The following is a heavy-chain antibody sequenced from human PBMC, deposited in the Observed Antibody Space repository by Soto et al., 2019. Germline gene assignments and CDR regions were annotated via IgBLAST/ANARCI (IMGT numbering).Heavy chain of an antibody. V-gene: IGHV1-8*01. CDR1: GYTFTSYD. D-gene: IGHD6-13*01. CDR3: ARERSAAGTGWFDP. CDR2: MNPNSGNT. J-gene: IGHJ5*02. Sequence: QVQLVQSGAEVKKPGASVKVSCKASGYTFTSYDINWVRQAPGQGLEWMGWMNPNSGNTAYAQKFQGRVTMTRNTSLSTAYMELSSLRSEDTAVYYCARERSAAGTGWFDPWGQGTLVTVSS.